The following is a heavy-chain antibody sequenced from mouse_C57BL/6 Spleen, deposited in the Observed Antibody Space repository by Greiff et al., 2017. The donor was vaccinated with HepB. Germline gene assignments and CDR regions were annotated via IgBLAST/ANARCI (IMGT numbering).Heavy chain of an antibody. CDR1: GYAFSSSW. CDR2: IYPGDGDT. CDR3: ARDYSNWYFDV. J-gene: IGHJ1*03. Sequence: VQLVESGPELVKPGASVKISCKASGYAFSSSWTNWVKQRPGKGLEWIGRIYPGDGDTNYNGKFKGNATLTSNKSSSTSYMQLSSLTSEDSSVYFCARDYSNWYFDVWGTGTTVTVSS. V-gene: IGHV1-82*01. D-gene: IGHD2-5*01.